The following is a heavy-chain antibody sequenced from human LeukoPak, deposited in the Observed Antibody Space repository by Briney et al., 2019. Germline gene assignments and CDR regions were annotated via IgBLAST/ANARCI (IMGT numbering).Heavy chain of an antibody. J-gene: IGHJ4*02. CDR1: GFTFRSYE. Sequence: GGSLRLSCAASGFTFRSYEMNWVRQAPGKGLEWVSSISSSSAYIYYADSVKGRFTISRDNAKNSLYLQMNSLRAEDTAVYYCARVAGYCSSTSNCYSDYWGQGTLVPVSS. V-gene: IGHV3-21*01. D-gene: IGHD2-2*01. CDR3: ARVAGYCSSTSNCYSDY. CDR2: ISSSSAYI.